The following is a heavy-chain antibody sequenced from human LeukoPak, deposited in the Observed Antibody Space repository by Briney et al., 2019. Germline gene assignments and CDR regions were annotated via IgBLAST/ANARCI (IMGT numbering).Heavy chain of an antibody. J-gene: IGHJ5*02. CDR2: IYNSGST. CDR3: ERGRFSSSWYIFDP. D-gene: IGHD6-13*01. V-gene: IGHV4-61*01. CDR1: GCSFSSDNYY. Sequence: SETLSLTCTVTGCSFSSDNYYWSWIRQPPGKGLEGIGYIYNSGSTNYSPSLKSLVTMSADTSKNQSSLKLSAVTAADKAVYYCERGRFSSSWYIFDPWGQGALVTVSS.